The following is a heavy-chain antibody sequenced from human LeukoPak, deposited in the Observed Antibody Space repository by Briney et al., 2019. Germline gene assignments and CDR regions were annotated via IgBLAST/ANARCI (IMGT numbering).Heavy chain of an antibody. CDR1: GFNFNDYY. Sequence: GGSLRLSCAASGFNFNDYYMNWIRQAPGKGLEWVSYISSSGRTTYYADSVKGRFTISRDNAKNSLYLQMNSLRAEDTAVYYCAREPYSYGFDYWGQGTLVTVSS. V-gene: IGHV3-11*04. D-gene: IGHD5-18*01. CDR2: ISSSGRTT. CDR3: AREPYSYGFDY. J-gene: IGHJ4*02.